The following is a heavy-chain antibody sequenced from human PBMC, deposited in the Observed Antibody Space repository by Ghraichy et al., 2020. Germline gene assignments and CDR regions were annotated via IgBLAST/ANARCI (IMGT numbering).Heavy chain of an antibody. D-gene: IGHD5-12*01. CDR1: GFVFSAYN. CDR3: ARHHSSYSLDY. CDR2: ISNNGDYT. J-gene: IGHJ4*02. Sequence: ESLNISCAASGFVFSAYNMNWVRQAPGKGLEWVSSISNNGDYTFYSDSVKGRFSISRDNARNSLFLQMNSLRAEDTAVYYCARHHSSYSLDYWGQGTLVTVSS. V-gene: IGHV3-21*01.